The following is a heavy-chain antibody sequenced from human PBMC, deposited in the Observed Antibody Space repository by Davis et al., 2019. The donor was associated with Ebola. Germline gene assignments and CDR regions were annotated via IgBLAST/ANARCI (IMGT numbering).Heavy chain of an antibody. Sequence: GGSLRLSCAASGFTFSSYLMSWVRQAPGKGLEWVANIKQDGSEKYYVDSVKGRFTISRDNAKNSLYLQMNSLRAEDTAVYYCARERWLRGYYFDYWGQGTLVTVSS. J-gene: IGHJ4*02. CDR2: IKQDGSEK. D-gene: IGHD5-12*01. CDR3: ARERWLRGYYFDY. CDR1: GFTFSSYL. V-gene: IGHV3-7*01.